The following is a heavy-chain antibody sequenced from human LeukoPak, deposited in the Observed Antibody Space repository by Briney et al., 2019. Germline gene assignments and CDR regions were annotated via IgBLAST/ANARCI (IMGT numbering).Heavy chain of an antibody. CDR2: IIPIFGTA. Sequence: SSVKVSCKASGGTFSSYAISWVRQVPGQGLEWMGGIIPIFGTANYAQKFQGRVTITTDESTSTAYMELSSLRSEGTAVYYCASPYYDILTGYYEMGYYFDYWGQGTLVTVSS. D-gene: IGHD3-9*01. CDR3: ASPYYDILTGYYEMGYYFDY. J-gene: IGHJ4*02. V-gene: IGHV1-69*05. CDR1: GGTFSSYA.